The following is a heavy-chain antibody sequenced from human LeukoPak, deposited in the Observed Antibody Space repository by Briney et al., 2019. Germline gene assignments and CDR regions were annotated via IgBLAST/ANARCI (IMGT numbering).Heavy chain of an antibody. D-gene: IGHD2-15*01. CDR3: ARGENRWLLGYGFDI. CDR1: GFIFSGYA. CDR2: ISYDGSNK. Sequence: PGGSLRLSCAASGFIFSGYAMHWVRQAPGKGLEWVALISYDGSNKYYVDSVKGRFTISRDNSKNTLHLEMHSLTTEDTAFYFCARGENRWLLGYGFDIWGPGTLVTVSS. J-gene: IGHJ3*02. V-gene: IGHV3-30-3*01.